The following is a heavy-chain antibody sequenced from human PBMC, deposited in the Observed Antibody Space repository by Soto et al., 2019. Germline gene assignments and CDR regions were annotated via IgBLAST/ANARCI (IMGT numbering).Heavy chain of an antibody. D-gene: IGHD5-12*01. CDR2: INAGNGNT. CDR1: GYTFTSYA. V-gene: IGHV1-3*01. Sequence: GASVKVSCKASGYTFTSYAMHWVRQAPGQRLEWMGWINAGNGNTKYSQKFQGRVTITRDTSASTAYMELSSLRSEDTAVYYCARDKAWRPYMVATLLPAQHLDYWGQATLVTVSS. J-gene: IGHJ4*02. CDR3: ARDKAWRPYMVATLLPAQHLDY.